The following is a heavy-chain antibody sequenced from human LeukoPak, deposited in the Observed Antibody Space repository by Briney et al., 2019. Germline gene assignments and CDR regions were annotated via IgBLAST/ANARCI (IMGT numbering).Heavy chain of an antibody. Sequence: PGGSLRLSCAASGFTVSSNYMSWVRQAPGKGLEWVSVIYSGGSTYYADSVKGRFTISRDNSKNTLYLQMNSLRVEDTAVYYCAKSLSDTGRTRFDAFDIWGQGTMVTVSS. CDR2: IYSGGST. J-gene: IGHJ3*02. V-gene: IGHV3-53*01. CDR1: GFTVSSNY. D-gene: IGHD3-3*01. CDR3: AKSLSDTGRTRFDAFDI.